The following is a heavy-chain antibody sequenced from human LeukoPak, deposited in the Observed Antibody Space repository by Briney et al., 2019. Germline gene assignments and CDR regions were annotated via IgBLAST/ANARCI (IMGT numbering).Heavy chain of an antibody. D-gene: IGHD2-15*01. J-gene: IGHJ6*02. CDR1: GGSIRSDDYY. Sequence: SQTLSLTCTVSGGSIRSDDYYWSWIRQPPGKGLEWIGYIFYTGNTHYNPCLQSRVTFSVDTSKNQFSLKLSSVTAADTAVYFCATVVVVAATNYYYYATDVWGQGTTVTVSS. V-gene: IGHV4-30-4*01. CDR2: IFYTGNT. CDR3: ATVVVVAATNYYYYATDV.